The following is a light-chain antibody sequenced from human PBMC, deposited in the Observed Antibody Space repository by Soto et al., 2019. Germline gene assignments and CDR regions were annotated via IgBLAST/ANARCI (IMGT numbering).Light chain of an antibody. V-gene: IGKV3-15*01. CDR3: HQYNNYPPFT. Sequence: EIVMTQSPATLSVSPGERATLSCRASQSVSSNLAWYQQKPGQAPRLLIYGASTRATGIPARFSGSGSGTEFTLTISSLQSEDFAVYYCHQYNNYPPFTFGPGTKVDIK. CDR2: GAS. J-gene: IGKJ3*01. CDR1: QSVSSN.